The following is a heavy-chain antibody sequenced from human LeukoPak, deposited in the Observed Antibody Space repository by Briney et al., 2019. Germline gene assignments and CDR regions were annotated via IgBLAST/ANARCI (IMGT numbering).Heavy chain of an antibody. J-gene: IGHJ6*03. CDR1: GFTFSSYS. Sequence: GGSLRLSCAASGFTFSSYSMNWVRQAPGKGLEWVSYISSSSSTICYADSVKGRFTISRDNAKNSLYLQMNSLRDEDTAVYYCARDPNYSSSWYVSYYYYYMDVWGKGTTVTVSS. D-gene: IGHD6-13*01. CDR3: ARDPNYSSSWYVSYYYYYMDV. CDR2: ISSSSSTI. V-gene: IGHV3-48*02.